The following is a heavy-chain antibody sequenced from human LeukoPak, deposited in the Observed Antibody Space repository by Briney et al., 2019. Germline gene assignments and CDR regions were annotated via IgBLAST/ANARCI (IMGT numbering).Heavy chain of an antibody. J-gene: IGHJ4*02. CDR3: ARDGPMTDGSGTRGKLDS. CDR2: INPSGGST. Sequence: ASVKVSCKASGYTFTSYYMHWVRQAPGQGLEWMGIINPSGGSTSYAQKFQGRVTMTRDTSTSTVYMELSSLRSEDTAVYYCARDGPMTDGSGTRGKLDSWGQGTLVTVFS. V-gene: IGHV1-46*01. CDR1: GYTFTSYY. D-gene: IGHD3-10*01.